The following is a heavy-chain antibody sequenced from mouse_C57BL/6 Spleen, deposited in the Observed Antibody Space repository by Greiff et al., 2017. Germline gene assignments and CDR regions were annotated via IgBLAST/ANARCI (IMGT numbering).Heavy chain of an antibody. Sequence: QVQLQQSGAELARPGASVKLSCKASGYTFTSYGISWVKRRTGQGLEWIGEIYPRSGNTYYNEKFKGKATLTADKSSSTAYMELRSLTSEDSAVYFCARIDYYGSSYVYFDVWGTGTTVTVSS. J-gene: IGHJ1*03. V-gene: IGHV1-81*01. CDR1: GYTFTSYG. D-gene: IGHD1-1*01. CDR3: ARIDYYGSSYVYFDV. CDR2: IYPRSGNT.